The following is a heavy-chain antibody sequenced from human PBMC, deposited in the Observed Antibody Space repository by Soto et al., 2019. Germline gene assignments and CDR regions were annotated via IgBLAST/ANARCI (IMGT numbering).Heavy chain of an antibody. V-gene: IGHV3-21*01. Sequence: GESLKISCAASGFTFSSYSMNWVRQAPGKGLEWVSSISSSSSYIYYADSVKGRFTISRDNAKNSLYLQMNSLRAEDTAVYYCARDDYGGNSYYWGQGTLVTVSS. CDR2: ISSSSSYI. J-gene: IGHJ4*02. CDR3: ARDDYGGNSYY. CDR1: GFTFSSYS. D-gene: IGHD4-17*01.